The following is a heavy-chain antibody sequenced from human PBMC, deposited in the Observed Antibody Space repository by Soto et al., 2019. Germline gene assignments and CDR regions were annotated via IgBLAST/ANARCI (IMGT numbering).Heavy chain of an antibody. Sequence: PSETLSLTCTASGDSISSPSYFWGWFRQPPGKGLEWIGSIYYSGSTYYNPSLKSRVTISVDTSKNQFSLKLSSVTAADTAVYYCARRDYGDYGYNWFDPGAREPWSPSPQ. CDR1: GDSISSPSYF. CDR3: ARRDYGDYGYNWFDP. J-gene: IGHJ5*02. V-gene: IGHV4-39*01. D-gene: IGHD4-17*01. CDR2: IYYSGST.